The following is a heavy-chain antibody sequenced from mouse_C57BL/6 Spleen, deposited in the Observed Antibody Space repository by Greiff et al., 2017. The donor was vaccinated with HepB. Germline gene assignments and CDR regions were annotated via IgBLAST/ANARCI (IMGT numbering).Heavy chain of an antibody. V-gene: IGHV1-15*01. J-gene: IGHJ4*01. CDR3: TRNYYYGSSHYYAMDY. Sequence: VQLQQSGAELVRPGASVTLSCKASGYTFTDYEMHWVKQTPVHGLEWIGAIDPETGGTAYNQKFKGKAILTADKSSSTAYMELRSLTSEDSAVYYCTRNYYYGSSHYYAMDYWGQGTSVTVSS. CDR1: GYTFTDYE. CDR2: IDPETGGT. D-gene: IGHD1-1*01.